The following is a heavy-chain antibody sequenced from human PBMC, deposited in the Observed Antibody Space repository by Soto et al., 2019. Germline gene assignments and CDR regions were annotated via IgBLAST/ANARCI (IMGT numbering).Heavy chain of an antibody. J-gene: IGHJ6*02. Sequence: QVRLEESGPGLVKPSETLSLICSVSGGSVNNANYFWNWIRHHPENGLEWIGYIYYSGSTRYNPSFKTRATLSIDTSNNQSSLRLNSVTVADTAVYFCARDADYGGSRGGMDVWGRGTTVTVSS. D-gene: IGHD4-17*01. CDR1: GGSVNNANYF. V-gene: IGHV4-31*03. CDR3: ARDADYGGSRGGMDV. CDR2: IYYSGST.